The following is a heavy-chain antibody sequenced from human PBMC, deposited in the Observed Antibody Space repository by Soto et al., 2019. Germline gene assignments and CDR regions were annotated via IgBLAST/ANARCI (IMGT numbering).Heavy chain of an antibody. CDR2: IYYSGSS. V-gene: IGHV4-30-4*01. CDR3: ASFGVIGEPFDY. D-gene: IGHD3-10*01. Sequence: SETLSLTCTVSGGSISSADHYWSWIRQPPGKGLEWIGYIYYSGSSYYNPSLKSRLTVSLDTSKNQFSLKLNSVTAADTAVYYCASFGVIGEPFDYWGQGTLVTVSS. CDR1: GGSISSADHY. J-gene: IGHJ4*02.